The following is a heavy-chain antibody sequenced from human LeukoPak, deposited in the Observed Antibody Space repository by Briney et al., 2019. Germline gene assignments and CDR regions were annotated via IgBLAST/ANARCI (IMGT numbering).Heavy chain of an antibody. V-gene: IGHV1-69*04. J-gene: IGHJ4*02. Sequence: GASVKVSCKASGGTVSSYAISWVRQAPGQGLEWMGRIIPILGIANYAQKFQGRVTITADKSTSTAYMELSSLRSEDTAVYYCARGDYDILTGYPFDYWGQGTLVTVSS. CDR3: ARGDYDILTGYPFDY. CDR2: IIPILGIA. CDR1: GGTVSSYA. D-gene: IGHD3-9*01.